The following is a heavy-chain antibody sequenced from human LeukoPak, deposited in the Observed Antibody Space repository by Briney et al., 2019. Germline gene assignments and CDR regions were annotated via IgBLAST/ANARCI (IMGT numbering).Heavy chain of an antibody. J-gene: IGHJ3*02. CDR2: FDPEDGET. CDR3: ATTVQRGWLQSWPYDAFDI. CDR1: GCTLTELS. D-gene: IGHD5-12*01. V-gene: IGHV1-24*01. Sequence: ASVKVSCKVSGCTLTELSMHWVRQAPGKGLEWMGGFDPEDGETIYAQKFQGRVTMTEDTSTDTAYMELSSLRSEDTAVYYCATTVQRGWLQSWPYDAFDIWGQGTMVTVSS.